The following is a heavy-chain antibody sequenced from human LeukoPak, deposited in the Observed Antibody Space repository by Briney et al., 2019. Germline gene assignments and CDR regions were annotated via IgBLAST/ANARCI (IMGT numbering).Heavy chain of an antibody. J-gene: IGHJ5*02. CDR2: ISAYSGNA. D-gene: IGHD2-15*01. CDR3: ARDREGYRLQHSAWFDP. CDR1: GFTFSTYG. V-gene: IGHV1-18*01. Sequence: GASVKVSCKASGFTFSTYGFTWVRQAPGQGLEWMGWISAYSGNADYAQKFQDRFTMTTDTSTNTAYMELRSLRSDDTAVYYCARDREGYRLQHSAWFDPWGQGTLVMVSS.